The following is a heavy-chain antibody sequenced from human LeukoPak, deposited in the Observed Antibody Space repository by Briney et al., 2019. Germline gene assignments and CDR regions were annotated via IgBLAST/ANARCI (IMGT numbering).Heavy chain of an antibody. CDR3: ARDGGYYGSGSYYNPSY. V-gene: IGHV3-30-3*01. CDR1: GFTFSNYI. J-gene: IGHJ4*02. CDR2: ISYDGSNK. Sequence: GGSLRLSCAASGFTFSNYIMNWVRQAPGKGLEWVAVISYDGSNKYYADSVKGRCTISRDDSKNTLYLQMNSLRAEDTAVYYCARDGGYYGSGSYYNPSYWGQGTLVTVSS. D-gene: IGHD3-10*01.